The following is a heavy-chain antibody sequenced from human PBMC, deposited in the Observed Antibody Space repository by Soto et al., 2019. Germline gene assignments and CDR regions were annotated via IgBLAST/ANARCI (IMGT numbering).Heavy chain of an antibody. CDR3: AKGRRGAWAHDVFDL. Sequence: EVQLLESGGGLVQPGGSLRLSCAAAGFPFSTYAMTWVRQTPAKGLEWVSTLSGSGGATYYADSVKGRFTISRDNSKNTLSLQMNSLRAEDSAMYYCAKGRRGAWAHDVFDLWGQGTLVTVSS. J-gene: IGHJ3*01. D-gene: IGHD7-27*01. CDR1: GFPFSTYA. CDR2: LSGSGGAT. V-gene: IGHV3-23*01.